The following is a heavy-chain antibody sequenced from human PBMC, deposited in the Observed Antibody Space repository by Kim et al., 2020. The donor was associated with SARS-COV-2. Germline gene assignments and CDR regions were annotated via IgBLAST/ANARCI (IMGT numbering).Heavy chain of an antibody. CDR3: ARRQFTSGWYYFDY. D-gene: IGHD6-19*01. V-gene: IGHV3-74*01. CDR1: GFTFSSHW. J-gene: IGHJ4*02. CDR2: INGDGTTT. Sequence: GGSLRLSCAASGFTFSSHWMHWVRQAPGKGLVWVSRINGDGTTTSYGDSVKGRFTISRDNAKNTLYLQMNSLRAEDTAVYYCARRQFTSGWYYFDYWGQG.